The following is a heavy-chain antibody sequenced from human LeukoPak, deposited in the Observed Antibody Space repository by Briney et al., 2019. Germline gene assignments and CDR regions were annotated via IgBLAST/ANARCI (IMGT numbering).Heavy chain of an antibody. V-gene: IGHV4-38-2*02. J-gene: IGHJ4*02. CDR1: CYSINSGYY. CDR3: ASIRYYYDSGRLAD. CDR2: VYHSGNT. D-gene: IGHD3-10*01. Sequence: SETLSLTCTVSCYSINSGYYWGWIRQPPGKGLEWIGTVYHSGNTYYNASLQSRVTLSLDTSNNQFSLKLSSGTAADTAVYYCASIRYYYDSGRLADWGQGTLVIVSS.